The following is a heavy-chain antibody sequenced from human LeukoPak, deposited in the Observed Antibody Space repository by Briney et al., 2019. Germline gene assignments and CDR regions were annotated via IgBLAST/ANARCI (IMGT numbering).Heavy chain of an antibody. V-gene: IGHV4-38-2*02. D-gene: IGHD2-2*01. CDR2: IYHSGST. CDR3: ATTDCSSTSCYYYYYYYMDV. CDR1: VYSISSGYY. Sequence: SETLSLTCTVSVYSISSGYYCGWIRQPPGKGLEWVGEIYHSGSTNYNPSLKSRVTISVDKSKNQFSLKLSSVTAADTAVYYCATTDCSSTSCYYYYYYYMDVWGKGTTVTVSS. J-gene: IGHJ6*03.